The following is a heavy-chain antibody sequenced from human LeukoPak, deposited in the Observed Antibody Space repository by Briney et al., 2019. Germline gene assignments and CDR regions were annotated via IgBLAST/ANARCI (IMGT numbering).Heavy chain of an antibody. V-gene: IGHV4-34*01. J-gene: IGHJ4*02. CDR1: GGSFSGYY. D-gene: IGHD3-10*01. CDR3: ARASPYYYGPGSYWSDDY. CDR2: INHSGST. Sequence: SETLSLTCAVYGGSFSGYYWSWIRQPPGKGLEWIGEINHSGSTNYNPSLKSRVTISVDTSKNQFSLKLSSVTAADTAVYYCARASPYYYGPGSYWSDDYWGQGTLVTVSS.